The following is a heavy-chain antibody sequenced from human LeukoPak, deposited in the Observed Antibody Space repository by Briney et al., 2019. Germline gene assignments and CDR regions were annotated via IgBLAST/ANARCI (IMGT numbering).Heavy chain of an antibody. D-gene: IGHD5-18*01. J-gene: IGHJ6*02. CDR3: ARIPSGDVDTAMVMYYHYGMDV. Sequence: SVKVSCKASGGTFSSHTISWVRQAPEQGLEWMGRIIPLFGIVNYARKFQDRVTITADKSTSTAYMEVSSLRSEDTAVYYCARIPSGDVDTAMVMYYHYGMDVWGQGTTVTVSS. V-gene: IGHV1-69*02. CDR2: IIPLFGIV. CDR1: GGTFSSHT.